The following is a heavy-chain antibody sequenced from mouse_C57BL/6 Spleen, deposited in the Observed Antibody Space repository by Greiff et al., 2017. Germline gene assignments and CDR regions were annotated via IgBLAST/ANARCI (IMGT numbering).Heavy chain of an antibody. J-gene: IGHJ4*01. Sequence: EVQGVESGGGLVKPGGSLKLSCAASGFTFSDYGMHWVRQAPEKGLEWVAYISSGSSTIYYADTVKGRFTITRDNAKNTLFLQMTSLRSEDTVMYYCARQDYGSSYYAMDYWGQGTSVTVSS. D-gene: IGHD1-1*01. CDR1: GFTFSDYG. V-gene: IGHV5-17*01. CDR3: ARQDYGSSYYAMDY. CDR2: ISSGSSTI.